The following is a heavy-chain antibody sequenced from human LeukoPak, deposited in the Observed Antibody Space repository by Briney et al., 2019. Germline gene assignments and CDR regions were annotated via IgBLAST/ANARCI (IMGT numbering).Heavy chain of an antibody. D-gene: IGHD2-2*01. Sequence: SGTLSLTCAVYGGSFSGYYWSWIRQPPGKGLEWIGEINHSGSTNYNPSLKSRVTISVDTSKNQFSLKLSSVTAADTAVYYCARGSRTPFRIVVVPAAIDYWGQGTLVTVSS. CDR1: GGSFSGYY. CDR3: ARGSRTPFRIVVVPAAIDY. CDR2: INHSGST. V-gene: IGHV4-34*01. J-gene: IGHJ4*02.